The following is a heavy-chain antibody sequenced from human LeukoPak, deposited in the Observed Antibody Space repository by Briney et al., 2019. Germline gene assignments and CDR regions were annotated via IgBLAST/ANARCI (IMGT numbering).Heavy chain of an antibody. CDR3: ARDQGLKWFDP. J-gene: IGHJ5*02. V-gene: IGHV1-18*01. CDR1: GYTFSSYG. CDR2: ISGYNGNT. Sequence: ASVKVFCKASGYTFSSYGISWVRQAPGQGLEWMGWISGYNGNTNYAQKLQGRVTMTTDTSTSTAYMELRSLRADDTAVYYCARDQGLKWFDPWGQGTLVTVSS. D-gene: IGHD3-22*01.